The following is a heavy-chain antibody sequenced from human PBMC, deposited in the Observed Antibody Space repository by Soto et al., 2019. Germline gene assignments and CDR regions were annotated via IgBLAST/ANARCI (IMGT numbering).Heavy chain of an antibody. CDR2: FDPEDGET. CDR3: ATSVVVPAREAFDI. V-gene: IGHV1-24*01. J-gene: IGHJ3*02. CDR1: GYTLTELS. Sequence: ASVKVSCKVSGYTLTELSMHWVRQAPGKGLEWMGGFDPEDGETIYAQKFQGRVTMTEDKSTDTAYMELSSLRSEDTAVYYCATSVVVPAREAFDIWGQGTMVTVSS. D-gene: IGHD2-2*01.